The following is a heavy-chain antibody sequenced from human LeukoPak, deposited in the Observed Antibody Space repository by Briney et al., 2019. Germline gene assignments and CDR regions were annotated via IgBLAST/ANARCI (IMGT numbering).Heavy chain of an antibody. Sequence: GGSLRLSCAASGFTFSSYAMSWVRQAPGKGLEWVSSISSSSSYICYADSVKGRFTISRDNAKNSLYLQMNSLRAEDTAVYYCARDTVGKGNAFDIWGQGTMVTVSS. CDR3: ARDTVGKGNAFDI. V-gene: IGHV3-21*01. CDR1: GFTFSSYA. CDR2: ISSSSSYI. J-gene: IGHJ3*02.